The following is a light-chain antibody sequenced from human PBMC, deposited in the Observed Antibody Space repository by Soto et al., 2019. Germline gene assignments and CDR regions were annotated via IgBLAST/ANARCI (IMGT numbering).Light chain of an antibody. CDR1: QSLLHTNGYTY. Sequence: DIVMTQSPLSLPVTPGEPASISCRSGQSLLHTNGYTYLDWYLQKPGQSPQLLIYLGSTRASGVPDRFSGSGSGTDFTLKNSRVEAEDVGVYYCMQALQSPWTFGQGTELEIK. CDR2: LGS. CDR3: MQALQSPWT. J-gene: IGKJ2*02. V-gene: IGKV2-28*01.